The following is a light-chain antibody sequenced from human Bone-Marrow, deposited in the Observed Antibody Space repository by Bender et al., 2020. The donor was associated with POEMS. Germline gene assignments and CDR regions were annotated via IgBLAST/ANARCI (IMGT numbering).Light chain of an antibody. V-gene: IGLV1-44*01. CDR1: SSNIGAHA. J-gene: IGLJ1*01. CDR2: SSH. CDR3: CSDAGGGLFV. Sequence: QSVLTQPPSASGTPGQRVTISCSGGSSNIGAHAVNWYQHLPGTAPKLLIYSSHRRPSEVPDRFSGSRSGTSASLAISGLQSEDEADYYCCSDAGGGLFVFGTGTAVTV.